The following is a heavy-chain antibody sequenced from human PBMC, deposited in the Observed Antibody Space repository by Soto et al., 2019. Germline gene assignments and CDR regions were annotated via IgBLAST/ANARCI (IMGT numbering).Heavy chain of an antibody. CDR3: ARDLRGYSSSWYPFDH. CDR2: ISYDGSNK. CDR1: GFTFSSYA. V-gene: IGHV3-30-3*01. Sequence: PGGSLRLSCAASGFTFSSYAMHWVRQAPGKGLEWVAVISYDGSNKYYADSVKGRFTISRDNSKNTLYLQMNSLRAEDTAVYYCARDLRGYSSSWYPFDHWGQGTLVTVSS. J-gene: IGHJ5*02. D-gene: IGHD6-13*01.